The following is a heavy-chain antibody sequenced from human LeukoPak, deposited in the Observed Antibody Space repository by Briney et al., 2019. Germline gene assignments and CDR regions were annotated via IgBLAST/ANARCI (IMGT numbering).Heavy chain of an antibody. CDR1: GYSFTGYW. Sequence: GESLKISCKVSGYSFTGYWIGWVRRMPGKGLEWMGIIYPGDSDTRYSPSFQGQVTISADRSINTACLQWSSLKASDTAMYYCARLIGGGPNYYGMDVWGQGTTVTVPS. CDR2: IYPGDSDT. J-gene: IGHJ6*02. CDR3: ARLIGGGPNYYGMDV. D-gene: IGHD3-10*01. V-gene: IGHV5-51*01.